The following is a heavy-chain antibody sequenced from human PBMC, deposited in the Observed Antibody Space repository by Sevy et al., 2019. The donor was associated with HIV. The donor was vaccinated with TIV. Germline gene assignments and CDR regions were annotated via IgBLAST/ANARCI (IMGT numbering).Heavy chain of an antibody. D-gene: IGHD3-16*02. V-gene: IGHV4-61*02. CDR1: GGSIISGSYY. J-gene: IGHJ6*03. CDR3: ARAKGELSSAYYYYMDV. CDR2: IYTSGST. Sequence: SETLSLTCTVSGGSIISGSYYWSWIRQPAGKGLEWIGRIYTSGSTNYNPSLKSRVTISVDTSKNQFSLKLSSVTAADMAVYYCARAKGELSSAYYYYMDVWGKGTTVTVSS.